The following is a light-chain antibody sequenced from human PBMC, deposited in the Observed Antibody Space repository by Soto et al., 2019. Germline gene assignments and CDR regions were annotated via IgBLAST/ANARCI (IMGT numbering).Light chain of an antibody. V-gene: IGKV3D-20*01. Sequence: DIVLTQSPVTLSLSPGESATLYCGASQRVSGGFLAWYHHKPGLAPRLIVYDTSFRATGIPDRFSGSGSGTAFTLTITRLDPDDFAVYYCHQYGSSPSFGQGT. CDR1: QRVSGGF. CDR2: DTS. J-gene: IGKJ1*01. CDR3: HQYGSSPS.